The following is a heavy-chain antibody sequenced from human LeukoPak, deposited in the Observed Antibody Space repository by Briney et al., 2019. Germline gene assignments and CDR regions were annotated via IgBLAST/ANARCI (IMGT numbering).Heavy chain of an antibody. CDR2: ISPSSGAAYESI. D-gene: IGHD5-12*01. CDR1: GFSLSDYN. V-gene: IGHV3-48*01. Sequence: PGGSLRLSCAASGFSLSDYNMIWVRQAPGMGLEWISYISPSSGAAYESIYYSISVKGRFTISRDIASNSLLLQMSSLRVEDTAVYYCARGWGGYSSYPPDYWGQGILVIVSS. CDR3: ARGWGGYSSYPPDY. J-gene: IGHJ4*02.